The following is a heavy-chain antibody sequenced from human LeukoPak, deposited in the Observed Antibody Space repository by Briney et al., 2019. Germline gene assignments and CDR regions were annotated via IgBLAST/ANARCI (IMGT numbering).Heavy chain of an antibody. CDR3: ARGRVYCSGGSCYKTFDY. J-gene: IGHJ4*02. CDR1: GGSFSGYY. D-gene: IGHD2-15*01. Sequence: SETLSLTCAVYGGSFSGYYWSWIRQPPGKGLEWIGEINHSGSTNYNPSLKSRVTISVDTSKNQFSLKLSSVTAADTAVYYCARGRVYCSGGSCYKTFDYWGQGPRSPSPQ. CDR2: INHSGST. V-gene: IGHV4-34*01.